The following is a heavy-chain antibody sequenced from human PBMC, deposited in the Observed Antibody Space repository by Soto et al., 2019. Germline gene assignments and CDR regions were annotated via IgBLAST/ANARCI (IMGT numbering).Heavy chain of an antibody. D-gene: IGHD6-19*01. CDR2: ITANGGSS. Sequence: QPGGSLRLSCVVSGLIFSKYALSWVRQTPGKGLEWVSAITANGGSSYYADSVKGRFTISRDNSKNTLYLQMNNLRAEETAMYYCAIEVVPGYFDYWGQGTQVTVS. CDR3: AIEVVPGYFDY. J-gene: IGHJ4*02. V-gene: IGHV3-23*01. CDR1: GLIFSKYA.